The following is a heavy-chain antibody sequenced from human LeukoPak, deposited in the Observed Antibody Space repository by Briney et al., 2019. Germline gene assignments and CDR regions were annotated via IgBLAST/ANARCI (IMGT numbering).Heavy chain of an antibody. CDR3: VSFYETY. CDR1: GFTFSSYS. J-gene: IGHJ4*02. D-gene: IGHD2-2*01. V-gene: IGHV3-21*01. Sequence: PGGSLRLSCAASGFTFSSYSMNWVRQAPGKGLEWVSSISCSSSYIYYADSVKGRFTISKDNAKNTVYLQMNNLRAEDTAVYYCVSFYETYWGRGTLVTVSS. CDR2: ISCSSSYI.